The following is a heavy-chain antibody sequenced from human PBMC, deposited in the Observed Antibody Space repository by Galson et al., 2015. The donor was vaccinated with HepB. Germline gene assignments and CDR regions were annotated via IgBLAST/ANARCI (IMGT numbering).Heavy chain of an antibody. CDR2: ISSSSSYI. CDR1: GFIFSSYS. CDR3: ARDGSSSAEYYYYYGMDV. Sequence: SLRLSCAASGFIFSSYSMNWVRQAPGKGLEWVSSISSSSSYIYYADSVKGRFTISRDNAKNSLYLQMNSLRAEDTAVYYCARDGSSSAEYYYYYGMDVWGQGTTVTVSS. J-gene: IGHJ6*02. V-gene: IGHV3-21*01. D-gene: IGHD6-6*01.